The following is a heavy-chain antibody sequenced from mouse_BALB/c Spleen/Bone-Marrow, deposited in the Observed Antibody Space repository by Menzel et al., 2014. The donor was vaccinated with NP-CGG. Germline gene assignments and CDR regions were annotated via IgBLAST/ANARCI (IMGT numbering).Heavy chain of an antibody. V-gene: IGHV5-6-3*01. J-gene: IGHJ4*01. Sequence: EVHLVESGGGLVQPGGSLQLSCAASGFTFSSYGMSWVRQTPDKRLELVATINSNGGSTYYPDSVKGRFTISRDNAKNTLYLQMSSLKSEDTAMYYCARDGYYVFYAMDYWGQGTSVTVSS. D-gene: IGHD2-3*01. CDR2: INSNGGST. CDR1: GFTFSSYG. CDR3: ARDGYYVFYAMDY.